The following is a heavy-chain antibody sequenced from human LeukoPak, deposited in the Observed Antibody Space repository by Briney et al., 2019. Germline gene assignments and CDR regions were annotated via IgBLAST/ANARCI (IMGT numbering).Heavy chain of an antibody. CDR3: AKSPGVVVLKRYFDF. Sequence: GGSLRLSCAASGFTFSSYGMSWVRQAPGKGLEWVSAISGSGGSTYYADSVKGRFTISRDNSKNTLYLQMNSLRAEDTAVYYCAKSPGVVVLKRYFDFWGQGTLVTVSS. V-gene: IGHV3-23*01. D-gene: IGHD2-2*01. CDR1: GFTFSSYG. CDR2: ISGSGGST. J-gene: IGHJ4*02.